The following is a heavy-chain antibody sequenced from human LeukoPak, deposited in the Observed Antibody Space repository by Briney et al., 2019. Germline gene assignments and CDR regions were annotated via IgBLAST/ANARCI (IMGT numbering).Heavy chain of an antibody. J-gene: IGHJ4*02. V-gene: IGHV3-74*01. Sequence: GGSLRLSCAASGFTFSSYWLHWVRQAPGKGLVWVSRITSDGSSTSYADSVKGRFTISRDNAKNTLYLRMNSLRAEDTAVYYCVSGYSYFDYWGQGTLVTVSS. CDR3: VSGYSYFDY. D-gene: IGHD5-12*01. CDR1: GFTFSSYW. CDR2: ITSDGSST.